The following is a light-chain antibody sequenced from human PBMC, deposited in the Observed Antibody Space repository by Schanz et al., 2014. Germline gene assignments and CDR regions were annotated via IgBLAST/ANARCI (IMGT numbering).Light chain of an antibody. CDR2: DVS. CDR3: SSYTSSSTWV. J-gene: IGLJ3*02. Sequence: QSALTQPPSASGSPGQSVTISCTGTSGDVGAYNFVSWYQQHPGKAPKLMIYDVSNRPSGVSNRFSGSKSGNTASLTISGLQPEDEADYYCSSYTSSSTWVFGGGTKLTVL. CDR1: SGDVGAYNF. V-gene: IGLV2-14*01.